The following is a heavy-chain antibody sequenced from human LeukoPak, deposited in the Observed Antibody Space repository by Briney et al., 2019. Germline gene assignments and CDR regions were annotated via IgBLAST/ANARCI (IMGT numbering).Heavy chain of an antibody. Sequence: PGGSLRLSCAASGFTFSDYAMTWVRQAPGKGLEWVSAISGSGGRTYYADSVKGRFTISRDNSKNTLYLQMNSLRTEDTAVYYCAKGWEEQWLVRNYFDYWGQGTLVTVSS. CDR3: AKGWEEQWLVRNYFDY. CDR2: ISGSGGRT. J-gene: IGHJ4*02. D-gene: IGHD6-19*01. CDR1: GFTFSDYA. V-gene: IGHV3-23*01.